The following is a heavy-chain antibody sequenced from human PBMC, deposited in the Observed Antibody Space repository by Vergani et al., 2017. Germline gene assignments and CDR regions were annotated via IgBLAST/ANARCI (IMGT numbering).Heavy chain of an antibody. V-gene: IGHV4-39*01. J-gene: IGHJ3*02. D-gene: IGHD3-16*01. CDR3: ARXFWVSQGVGAFET. CDR2: VYYNGST. CDR1: GDSINNGNYS. Sequence: QLQLQESGPGLVKPSETLALTCIVSGDSINNGNYSWGWIRQPPGKGLEWIGSVYYNGSTYYNPSLKSRVTTSVDASKNQFSLRLTTLTAADTAVYYCARXFWVSQGVGAFETWGRGTEVSVSS.